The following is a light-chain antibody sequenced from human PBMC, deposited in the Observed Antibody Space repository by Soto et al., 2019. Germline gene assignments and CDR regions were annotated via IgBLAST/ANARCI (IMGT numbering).Light chain of an antibody. J-gene: IGKJ1*01. CDR2: GAS. CDR3: QQFRT. Sequence: EIVLTQPPGTLSLSPGERDTLSCRASQSVSSSYLAWYQQKPGRAPRLLIYGASSRATGIPDRFSGSGSGTDFTLTISRLEPEDFAVYYCQQFRTFGQGTKVDIK. CDR1: QSVSSSY. V-gene: IGKV3-20*01.